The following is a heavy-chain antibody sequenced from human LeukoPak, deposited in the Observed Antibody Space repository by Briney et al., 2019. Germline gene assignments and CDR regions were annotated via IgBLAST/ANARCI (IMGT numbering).Heavy chain of an antibody. V-gene: IGHV3-74*01. D-gene: IGHD4-17*01. Sequence: PGGSLRLSCAASGFTFSSYWMHWVRQAPGKGLVWVSRINSDGSSTSYADSVKGRFTISRDHAKSTLYLQMNSLRAEDTAVYYCARLLDYGDYIDYWGQGTLVTVSS. J-gene: IGHJ4*02. CDR2: INSDGSST. CDR1: GFTFSSYW. CDR3: ARLLDYGDYIDY.